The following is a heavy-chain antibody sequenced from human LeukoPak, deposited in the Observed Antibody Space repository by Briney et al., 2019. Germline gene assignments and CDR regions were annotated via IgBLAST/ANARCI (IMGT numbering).Heavy chain of an antibody. CDR1: GGSISSYY. CDR2: IYASGST. J-gene: IGHJ4*02. Sequence: SETLSLTCTVSGGSISSYYLSWIRQPAGKGLEWIGRIYASGSTNYNPSLKSRVTMSVDTSKSQFSLKLISVTAADTAVYYCARQGQQLRPFDYWGQGTLVTVSS. V-gene: IGHV4-4*07. D-gene: IGHD6-13*01. CDR3: ARQGQQLRPFDY.